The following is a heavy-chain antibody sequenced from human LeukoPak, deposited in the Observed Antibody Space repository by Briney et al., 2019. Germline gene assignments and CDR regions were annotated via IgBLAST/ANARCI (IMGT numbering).Heavy chain of an antibody. D-gene: IGHD4-17*01. CDR3: VSWLYG. V-gene: IGHV3-74*01. J-gene: IGHJ4*02. Sequence: PGGSLRLSCAASGFTFSSNGMHGVRQAPGKGLVCVSYINGDGSSTNYADSVRGRFTISRDNAKKTLYLQMNSLRDEDTAVYYCVSWLYGWGLGTLVTVSS. CDR1: GFTFSSNG. CDR2: INGDGSST.